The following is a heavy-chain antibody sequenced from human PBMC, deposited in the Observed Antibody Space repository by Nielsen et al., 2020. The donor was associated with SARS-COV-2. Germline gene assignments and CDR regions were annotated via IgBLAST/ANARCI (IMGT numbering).Heavy chain of an antibody. V-gene: IGHV3-9*01. Sequence: GGSLRLSCAASGFTFLDYAMYWVRQPPGKGLEWVASLTGDSGRVAYADSVKGRFTISRDNAKNSLFLQMNSLRVDDTAFYFCARDVRPGVISWFEFAMDVWGLGIAVTV. CDR2: LTGDSGRV. J-gene: IGHJ6*02. D-gene: IGHD2-21*01. CDR3: ARDVRPGVISWFEFAMDV. CDR1: GFTFLDYA.